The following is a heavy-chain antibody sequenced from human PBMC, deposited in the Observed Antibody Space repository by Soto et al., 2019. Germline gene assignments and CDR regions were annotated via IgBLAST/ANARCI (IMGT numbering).Heavy chain of an antibody. V-gene: IGHV3-23*01. D-gene: IGHD2-15*01. CDR3: GNLGAGGGRPY. J-gene: IGHJ4*02. CDR1: GFTFNNYG. Sequence: QPGGSLRLSCVASGFTFNNYGMSWVRQAPGKGLEWVSAISGSGGSTDYADSVKGRFTISRDNSKSTVYLQMNSLRAEDTAAYYCGNLGAGGGRPYWGQGTLVTVSA. CDR2: ISGSGGST.